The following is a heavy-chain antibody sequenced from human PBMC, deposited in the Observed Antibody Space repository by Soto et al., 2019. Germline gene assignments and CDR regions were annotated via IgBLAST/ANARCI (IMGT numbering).Heavy chain of an antibody. V-gene: IGHV4-34*01. D-gene: IGHD3-3*01. CDR1: GGSFSGYS. J-gene: IGHJ6*02. CDR2: INHSGST. Sequence: PSETLSLTCAVYGGSFSGYSWSWIRQPPGTGLEWIGEINHSGSTNYNPSLKSRVTISVDTSKNQFSLKLSSVTAADTAVYYCARGRSYDFWSGFPAFYYGMDVWGQGTTVT. CDR3: ARGRSYDFWSGFPAFYYGMDV.